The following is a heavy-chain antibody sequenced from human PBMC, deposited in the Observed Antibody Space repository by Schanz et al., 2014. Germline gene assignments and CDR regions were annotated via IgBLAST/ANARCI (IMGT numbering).Heavy chain of an antibody. CDR1: GFAFSSFA. Sequence: VQLVESGGGLVKPGGSLRLSCAASGFAFSSFALSWVRQSPGKGLEWVSAISANDYDTYYAPSVKGRFTVSRDNSKNTLYLQMNSLRTEDTAVYYCARDKGGYYPFDYWGQGSLVSVSS. V-gene: IGHV3-23*04. CDR2: ISANDYDT. J-gene: IGHJ4*02. CDR3: ARDKGGYYPFDY. D-gene: IGHD3-22*01.